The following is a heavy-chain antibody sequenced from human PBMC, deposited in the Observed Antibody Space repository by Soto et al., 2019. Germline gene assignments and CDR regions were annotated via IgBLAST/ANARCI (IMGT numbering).Heavy chain of an antibody. CDR2: ISWDGGST. D-gene: IGHD2-15*01. CDR1: GFTFDDYA. V-gene: IGHV3-43D*03. Sequence: GGSLRLSCAASGFTFDDYAMHWVRQAPGKGLEWVSLISWDGGSTYYADSVKGRFTISRDNSKNSLYLQMNSLRAEDTALYYCAKYSYGGNYYCYGMDVWGQGTTVTVSS. J-gene: IGHJ6*02. CDR3: AKYSYGGNYYCYGMDV.